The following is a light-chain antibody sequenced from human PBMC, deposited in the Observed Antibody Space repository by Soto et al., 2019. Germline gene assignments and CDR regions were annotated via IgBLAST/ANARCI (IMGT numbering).Light chain of an antibody. CDR2: GVS. V-gene: IGKV1-33*01. CDR1: QDISNS. J-gene: IGKJ4*01. CDR3: QQYANLPLT. Sequence: DIQMTQSPSSVSASVRDRVTITCQASQDISNSISWYQLKPGKAPKLLIYGVSNLDTGVPSRFSGSKSGTDFTFTITTLQPEDFATYYCQQYANLPLTFGGGTKVDIK.